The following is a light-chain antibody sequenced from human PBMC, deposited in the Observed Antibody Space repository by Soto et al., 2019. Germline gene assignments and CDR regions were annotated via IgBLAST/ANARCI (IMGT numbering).Light chain of an antibody. CDR1: QSVRTV. CDR3: QQRTDWPTIT. Sequence: EIVLTQSPATLSLSPGERATLSCGASQSVRTVLAWYQQKPGQAPRLLIYDASTRATGVPARFSGSGSGTDFTLIISNLESEDFGVDYCQQRTDWPTITFGQGTRLDIK. J-gene: IGKJ5*01. V-gene: IGKV3-11*01. CDR2: DAS.